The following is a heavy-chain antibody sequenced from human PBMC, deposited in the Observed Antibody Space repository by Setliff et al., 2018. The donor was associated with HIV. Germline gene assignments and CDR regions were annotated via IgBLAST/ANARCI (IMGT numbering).Heavy chain of an antibody. J-gene: IGHJ4*02. V-gene: IGHV3-23*01. CDR3: ATLRIDYFDY. Sequence: GGSLRLSCAASGFMFSIHGMHWVRQAPGKGLEWVSSISGSGGDTYYTDSVKGRFTISRDNSGNTLFLQMDSLRAEDTAIYYCATLRIDYFDYWGQGTLVTVSS. D-gene: IGHD3-3*01. CDR1: GFMFSIHG. CDR2: ISGSGGDT.